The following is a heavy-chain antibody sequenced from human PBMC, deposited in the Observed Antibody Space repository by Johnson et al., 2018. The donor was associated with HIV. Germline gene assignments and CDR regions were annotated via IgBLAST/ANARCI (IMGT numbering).Heavy chain of an antibody. J-gene: IGHJ3*02. V-gene: IGHV3-33*08. CDR1: KFIF. CDR2: IRYDGSNK. CDR3: ARGEGSSWPDAFDI. D-gene: IGHD6-13*01. Sequence: VQLVESGGGEVQPGTSLRLSCVGSKFIFVRQAVGKVLGWVAFIRYDGSNKYYVDSVKGRFTISRDNAKNSLYLQMNSLRAEDTAVYYCARGEGSSWPDAFDIWGQGTMVTVSS.